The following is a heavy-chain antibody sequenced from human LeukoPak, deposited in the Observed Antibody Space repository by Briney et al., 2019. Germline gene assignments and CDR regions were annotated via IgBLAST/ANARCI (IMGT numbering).Heavy chain of an antibody. CDR3: ARDHGVAGPELYFDY. V-gene: IGHV4-31*03. CDR2: IYYSGST. Sequence: PSETLCLTCTVSGGSISSGGYYWSWIRQHPGKGLEWIGYIYYSGSTYYNPSLKSRVTISVDTSKNQFSLKLSSVTAADTAVYYCARDHGVAGPELYFDYWGQGTLVTVSS. J-gene: IGHJ4*02. CDR1: GGSISSGGYY. D-gene: IGHD2-15*01.